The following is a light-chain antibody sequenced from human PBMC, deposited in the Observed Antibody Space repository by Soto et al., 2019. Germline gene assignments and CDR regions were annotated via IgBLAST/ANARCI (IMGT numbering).Light chain of an antibody. CDR2: GAY. CDR3: QQSDRMSWT. Sequence: EMVVTQSPATLSVSPGERVTLSCRASQTVATYISWYQQKPGQAPRLLIYGAYTRATGIPARFSGSGSGTEFTLTISSLQPEDFATYYRQQSDRMSWTFGQGNKVDI. CDR1: QTVATY. V-gene: IGKV3-15*01. J-gene: IGKJ1*01.